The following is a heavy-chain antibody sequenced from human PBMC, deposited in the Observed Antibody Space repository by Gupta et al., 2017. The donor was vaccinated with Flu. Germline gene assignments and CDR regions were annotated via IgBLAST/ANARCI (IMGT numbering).Heavy chain of an antibody. D-gene: IGHD2-21*02. Sequence: GSLSGYYWSWGRQPAGKGLEWVGEINQSGTTHDNPSLKGRVTMSVDSSKTQLYLKLICANAADTAVYYCARLLQSMNMVTAWGQGTLVTVSS. CDR1: GSLSGYY. V-gene: IGHV4-34*01. J-gene: IGHJ5*02. CDR2: INQSGTT. CDR3: ARLLQSMNMVTA.